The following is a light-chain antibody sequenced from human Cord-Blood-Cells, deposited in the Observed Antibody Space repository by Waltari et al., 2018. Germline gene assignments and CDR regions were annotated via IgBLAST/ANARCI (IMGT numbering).Light chain of an antibody. CDR1: QSVSSSY. CDR2: GAA. V-gene: IGKV3-20*01. J-gene: IGKJ1*01. CDR3: QQYGSAPKT. Sequence: ELVLTQSPGTLSLSPGERATISCRASQSVSSSYLAWYQQKPGQAPRLLIYGAASRATGIPDRFSGSGSGTDLTLTISRPEREDSAVYYCQQYGSAPKTFGQGTKV.